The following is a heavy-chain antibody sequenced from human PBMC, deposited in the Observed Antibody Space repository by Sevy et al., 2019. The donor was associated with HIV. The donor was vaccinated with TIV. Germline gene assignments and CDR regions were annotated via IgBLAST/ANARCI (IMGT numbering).Heavy chain of an antibody. D-gene: IGHD3-22*01. CDR2: IYYSGST. CDR1: GGSISSYY. Sequence: SETLSLTCTVSGGSISSYYWSWIRQPPGKGLEWIGYIYYSGSTNYSPSLKSRVTISVDTSKNQFSLKLSSVTAADTAVYYCARDNTYFYESSGRRDWFDPWGQGTLVTVSS. V-gene: IGHV4-59*01. CDR3: ARDNTYFYESSGRRDWFDP. J-gene: IGHJ5*02.